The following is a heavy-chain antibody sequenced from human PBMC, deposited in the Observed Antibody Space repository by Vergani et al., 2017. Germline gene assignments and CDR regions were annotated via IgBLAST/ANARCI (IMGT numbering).Heavy chain of an antibody. D-gene: IGHD5-12*01. Sequence: QVQLQQWGAGLLKPSETLSLTCAVYGGSFSGYYWSWIRQPPGKGLEWIGEINHSGSTNNNPSLKSRVTISVDTSKNQFSLKVSSVTAADTAVYYCARSHIVTTSAFDIWGQGTMVTVSS. CDR1: GGSFSGYY. CDR2: INHSGST. J-gene: IGHJ3*02. CDR3: ARSHIVTTSAFDI. V-gene: IGHV4-34*01.